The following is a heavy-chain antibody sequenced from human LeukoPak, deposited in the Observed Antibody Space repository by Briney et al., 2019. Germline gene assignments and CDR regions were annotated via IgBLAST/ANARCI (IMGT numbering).Heavy chain of an antibody. Sequence: GGSLRLSCAASGFTFSDYYMSWVRQAPGKGLEWVANIKQDGSEKYYVDSVKGRFTISRDNAKNSLYLQMNSLRAEDTAVYYCARERITMVRGEFDYWGQGTLVTVSS. V-gene: IGHV3-7*01. CDR2: IKQDGSEK. CDR3: ARERITMVRGEFDY. CDR1: GFTFSDYY. D-gene: IGHD3-10*01. J-gene: IGHJ4*02.